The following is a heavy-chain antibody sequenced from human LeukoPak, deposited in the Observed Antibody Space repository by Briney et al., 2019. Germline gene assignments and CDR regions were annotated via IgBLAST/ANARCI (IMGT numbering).Heavy chain of an antibody. Sequence: ASVKVSCKASGYTFTGYYMHWVRQAPGQGLEWMGWINPNSDGTNYAQKFQGWVTMTRDTSISTAYMELSRLRSDDTAVYYCARGGELRYFDWLLSGAFDIWGQGTMVTVSS. CDR3: ARGGELRYFDWLLSGAFDI. CDR1: GYTFTGYY. D-gene: IGHD3-9*01. CDR2: INPNSDGT. J-gene: IGHJ3*02. V-gene: IGHV1-2*04.